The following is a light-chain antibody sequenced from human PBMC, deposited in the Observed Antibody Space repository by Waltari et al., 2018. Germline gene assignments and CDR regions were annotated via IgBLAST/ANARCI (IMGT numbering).Light chain of an antibody. CDR2: FAS. CDR3: HQLYSTPRT. CDR1: QDINNS. J-gene: IGKJ1*01. V-gene: IGKV1-NL1*01. Sequence: DIQMTQSPSSLSASVGDRVTVTCRASQDINNSLAWYQQKPGQDPKLLLYFASTLESGVPSRFSGGGAGTEYPLTISSLQPEDFAIYFCHQLYSTPRTFGQGTKVDIK.